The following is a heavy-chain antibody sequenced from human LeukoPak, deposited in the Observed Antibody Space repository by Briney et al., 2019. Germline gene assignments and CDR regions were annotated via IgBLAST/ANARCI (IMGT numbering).Heavy chain of an antibody. Sequence: GGSLRLSCAASGFTFSSYAMSWVRQAPGKGLEWVSAISGSGGSTYYADSVKGRFTISRDNSKNTLYLQMNSLRAEDTAVYYCAKSSGRADYYYYMDVWGKGTTVTVSS. V-gene: IGHV3-23*01. D-gene: IGHD2-15*01. CDR3: AKSSGRADYYYYMDV. CDR1: GFTFSSYA. CDR2: ISGSGGST. J-gene: IGHJ6*03.